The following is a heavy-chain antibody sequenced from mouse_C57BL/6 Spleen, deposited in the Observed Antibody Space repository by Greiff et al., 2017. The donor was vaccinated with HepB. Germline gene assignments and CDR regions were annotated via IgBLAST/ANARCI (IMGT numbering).Heavy chain of an antibody. CDR3: ARNADY. CDR1: GYAFSSSW. CDR2: IYPGDGDT. V-gene: IGHV1-82*01. Sequence: VKLMESGPELVKPGASVKISCKASGYAFSSSWMNWVKQRPGKGLEWIGRIYPGDGDTNYNGKFKGKATLTADKSSSTAYMQLSSLTSEDSAVYCCARNADYWGQGTTLTVSS. J-gene: IGHJ2*01.